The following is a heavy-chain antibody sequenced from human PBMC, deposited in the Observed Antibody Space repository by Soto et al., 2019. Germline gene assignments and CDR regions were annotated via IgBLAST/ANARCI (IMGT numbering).Heavy chain of an antibody. CDR3: AKGGGDSLRYGMDV. J-gene: IGHJ6*02. V-gene: IGHV3-23*01. CDR2: ISGSGGST. D-gene: IGHD2-21*02. CDR1: GFTFSSYA. Sequence: GGSLRLSCAASGFTFSSYAMSWVHQAPGKGLEWVSAISGSGGSTYYAESVKGRFTISRDNSKTTLYLQMDSLRAEDTAVYYCAKGGGDSLRYGMDVWGQGTTVTVSS.